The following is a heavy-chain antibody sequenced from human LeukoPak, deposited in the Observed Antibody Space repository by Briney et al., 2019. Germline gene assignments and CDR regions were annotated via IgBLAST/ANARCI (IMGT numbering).Heavy chain of an antibody. V-gene: IGHV3-30*02. CDR3: ARDRLETHFDY. J-gene: IGHJ4*02. Sequence: PGGSLRLSCEATGVTFNNYGMHWVRQAPGKGLEWLAFIRYDGSNKYYADSVKGRFTISRDNAKNSLYLQMNSLRAEDTALYYCARDRLETHFDYWGQGTLVTVSS. CDR2: IRYDGSNK. CDR1: GVTFNNYG. D-gene: IGHD3-3*01.